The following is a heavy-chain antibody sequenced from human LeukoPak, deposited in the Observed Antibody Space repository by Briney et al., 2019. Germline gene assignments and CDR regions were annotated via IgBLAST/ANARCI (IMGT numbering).Heavy chain of an antibody. CDR1: GFTFSSYW. CDR2: IKSDGSST. V-gene: IGHV3-74*01. D-gene: IGHD5-12*01. J-gene: IGHJ4*02. CDR3: ARDRGYTQDY. Sequence: PGGSLRLSCAASGFTFSSYWMHWVRQAPGKGLVWVSHIKSDGSSTSYADSVKGRFTISRDNAKNTLYLQMNSLRAEDTAVYYCARDRGYTQDYWGQGTPVTVSS.